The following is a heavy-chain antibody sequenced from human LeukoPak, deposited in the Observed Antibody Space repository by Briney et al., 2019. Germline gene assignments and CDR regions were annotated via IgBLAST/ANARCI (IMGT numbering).Heavy chain of an antibody. Sequence: GGSLRLSCAASGFTFSSYGMHWVRQAPGKGLEWVAFIRYDGSNKYYADSVKGRFTISRDNSKNTLYLQMNSLRAEDTAVYYCAKGLDLVAPAAAYYFDYWGQGTLVTVSS. V-gene: IGHV3-30*02. D-gene: IGHD2-2*01. CDR2: IRYDGSNK. CDR1: GFTFSSYG. CDR3: AKGLDLVAPAAAYYFDY. J-gene: IGHJ4*02.